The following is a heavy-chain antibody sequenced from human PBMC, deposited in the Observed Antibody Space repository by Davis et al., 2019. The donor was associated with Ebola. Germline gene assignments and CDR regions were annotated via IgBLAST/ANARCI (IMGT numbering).Heavy chain of an antibody. V-gene: IGHV4-39*07. D-gene: IGHD3-10*01. CDR1: GDSITSSRFY. CDR3: ARGPFRITMVQGVIKPSPFDY. CDR2: VFSSRST. J-gene: IGHJ4*02. Sequence: SETLSLTCAVSGDSITSSRFYWAWIRQPPGKGLEWIGSVFSSRSTYYNPSLKSRVTISVDTSKNQFSLKLSSVTAADTAVYYCARGPFRITMVQGVIKPSPFDYWGQGTLVTVSS.